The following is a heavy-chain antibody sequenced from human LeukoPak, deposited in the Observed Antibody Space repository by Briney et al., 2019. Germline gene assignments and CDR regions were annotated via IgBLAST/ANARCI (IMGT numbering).Heavy chain of an antibody. CDR1: GDTFSSYA. CDR2: IIPIFGTA. J-gene: IGHJ2*01. Sequence: GSSVKVSCKASGDTFSSYAISWVRQAPGQGLEWMGGIIPIFGTANYAQKFQGRVTITTDESTSTAYMELSSLRSEDTAVYYCATPRSPDWYFDLWGRGTLVTVSS. CDR3: ATPRSPDWYFDL. V-gene: IGHV1-69*05.